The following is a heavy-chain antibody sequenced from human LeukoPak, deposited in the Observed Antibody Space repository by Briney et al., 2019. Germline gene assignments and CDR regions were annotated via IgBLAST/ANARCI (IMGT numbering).Heavy chain of an antibody. CDR2: MSPNNGNT. Sequence: ASAKVSCTTSGYTFTNYDINWVRQATEQGLEWMGWMSPNNGNTGYAQKFQGRVTMTRDTSINTAYMELSSLRSEDTAVYYCASNPPRTGDFNYWGQGALVTVSS. V-gene: IGHV1-8*01. CDR1: GYTFTNYD. D-gene: IGHD7-27*01. CDR3: ASNPPRTGDFNY. J-gene: IGHJ4*02.